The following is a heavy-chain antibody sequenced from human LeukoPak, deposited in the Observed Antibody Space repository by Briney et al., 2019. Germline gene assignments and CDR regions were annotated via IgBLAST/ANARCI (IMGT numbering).Heavy chain of an antibody. CDR3: ARSSEVATIIFDY. V-gene: IGHV5-51*01. J-gene: IGHJ4*02. D-gene: IGHD5-12*01. Sequence: GESLKISCKGSGYSFTSYWIGWVRQMPGKGLEWMGIIYPGDSDTRYSPSFRGQVTISADKSISTAYLQWSSLKASDTAMYYCARSSEVATIIFDYWGQGTLVTVSS. CDR2: IYPGDSDT. CDR1: GYSFTSYW.